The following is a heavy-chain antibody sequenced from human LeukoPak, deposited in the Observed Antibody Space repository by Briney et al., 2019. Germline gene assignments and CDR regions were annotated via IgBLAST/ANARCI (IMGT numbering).Heavy chain of an antibody. Sequence: SETLSLTCTVSGGSISSSSYYWGWIRQPPGKGLEWIGSIYYSGSTYYNPSLKSRVTISVDTSKNQFSLKLSSVTAADTAVYYCARGRTYYYDSSGYYHYNWFDPWGQGTLVTVSS. V-gene: IGHV4-39*01. CDR3: ARGRTYYYDSSGYYHYNWFDP. CDR2: IYYSGST. D-gene: IGHD3-22*01. J-gene: IGHJ5*02. CDR1: GGSISSSSYY.